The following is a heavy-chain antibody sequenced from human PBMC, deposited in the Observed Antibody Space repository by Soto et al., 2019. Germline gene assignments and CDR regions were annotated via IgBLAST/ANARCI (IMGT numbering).Heavy chain of an antibody. Sequence: GGSLRLSCAASGFTFSNHAMSWVRQAPGKGLEWVSAISGGGGSTYYADSVKGRFTISRDNSKNTLYLQMNSLRAEDTAVYYCAKIPYYDFWSGYSTRYYMDVWGKGTTVTVSS. CDR2: ISGGGGST. V-gene: IGHV3-23*01. CDR3: AKIPYYDFWSGYSTRYYMDV. CDR1: GFTFSNHA. J-gene: IGHJ6*03. D-gene: IGHD3-3*01.